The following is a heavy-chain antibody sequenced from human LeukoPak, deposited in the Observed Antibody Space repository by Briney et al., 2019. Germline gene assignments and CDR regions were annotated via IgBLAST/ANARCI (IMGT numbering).Heavy chain of an antibody. J-gene: IGHJ4*02. CDR3: ARVGTDFWSGYTPYFDY. Sequence: PSETLSLTCTVFGGSISSYYWSWIRQPAGKGLEWIGRIYTSGGTNYNPSLKSRVTMSVDTSKNQFSLKLSSVTAADTAVYYCARVGTDFWSGYTPYFDYWGQGTLVTVSS. V-gene: IGHV4-4*07. D-gene: IGHD3-3*01. CDR1: GGSISSYY. CDR2: IYTSGGT.